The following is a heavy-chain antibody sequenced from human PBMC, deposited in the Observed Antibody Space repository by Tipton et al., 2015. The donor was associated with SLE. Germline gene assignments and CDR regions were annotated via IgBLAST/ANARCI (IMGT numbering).Heavy chain of an antibody. D-gene: IGHD1-26*01. J-gene: IGHJ4*02. CDR2: IYHSGST. V-gene: IGHV4-38-2*02. Sequence: TLSLTCIVSGGSLTNYYWGWIRQPPGKGLEWIGSIYHSGSTYYNPSLKSRVTISVDTSKNQFSLKLSSVTAADTAVYYCAGMSYPREGYFDYWGQGTLVTVSS. CDR1: GGSLTNYY. CDR3: AGMSYPREGYFDY.